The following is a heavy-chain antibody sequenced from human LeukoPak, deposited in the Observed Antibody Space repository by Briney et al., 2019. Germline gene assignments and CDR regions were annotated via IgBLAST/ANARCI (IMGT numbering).Heavy chain of an antibody. J-gene: IGHJ3*02. CDR1: EFSFSSYS. CDR2: ISSSSSYI. V-gene: IGHV3-21*01. D-gene: IGHD2-2*02. CDR3: AISSPHCSSTSCYNDAFDI. Sequence: VGSLRPSCAPSEFSFSSYSMKWVRQAPGKGLEWVSSISSSSSYIYYADSVKGRFTISRDNAKNSLYLQMNSLRAEDTAVYYCAISSPHCSSTSCYNDAFDIWGQGTMVTVSS.